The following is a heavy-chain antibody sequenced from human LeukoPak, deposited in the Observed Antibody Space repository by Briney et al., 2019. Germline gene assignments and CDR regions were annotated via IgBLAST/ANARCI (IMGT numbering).Heavy chain of an antibody. V-gene: IGHV3-23*01. J-gene: IGHJ1*01. CDR1: GYSFSNYA. D-gene: IGHD3-10*01. Sequence: GGSLRLSCAASGYSFSNYAMSWVRQAPGKGLEWVSSISGSTGSGTTGITYYSASVKGRFTISRDNSKNTLYLQMNSLRAEDTAVYYCAKDGNNYYGSGSYPQNWGQGTLVTVSS. CDR3: AKDGNNYYGSGSYPQN. CDR2: ISGSTGSGTTGIT.